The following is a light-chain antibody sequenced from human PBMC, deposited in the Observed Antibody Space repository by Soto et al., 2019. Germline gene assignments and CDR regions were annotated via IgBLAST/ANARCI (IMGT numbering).Light chain of an antibody. CDR2: TAS. CDR3: QKYNSAPFT. J-gene: IGKJ3*01. V-gene: IGKV1-27*01. Sequence: DIQMTQSPSSLSASVGDRVTVSCRASQAIRNYLAWYQHRPGRVPQLLIYTASTLQSGVPSRCAGSSSGTNFTLTISSLQPEDVGTYYCQKYNSAPFTFGPGTKVDIK. CDR1: QAIRNY.